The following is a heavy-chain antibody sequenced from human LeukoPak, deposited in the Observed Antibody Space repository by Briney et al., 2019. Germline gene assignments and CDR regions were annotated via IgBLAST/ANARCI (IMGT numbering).Heavy chain of an antibody. CDR2: RYYIGTT. J-gene: IGHJ5*02. CDR3: ARPYYYDSRIDL. Sequence: PSQTLSLTCTVSGGSISSGDYYWSWIRQPPGKGPESIGDRYYIGTTYYNLTLKSRVTISVDTSKNQFSLKLSSVTAADRAVYYCARPYYYDSRIDLWGQGTLVTVSS. V-gene: IGHV4-30-4*01. CDR1: GGSISSGDYY. D-gene: IGHD3-22*01.